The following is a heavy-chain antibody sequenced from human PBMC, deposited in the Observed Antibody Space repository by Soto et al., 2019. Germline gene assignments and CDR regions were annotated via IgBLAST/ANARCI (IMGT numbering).Heavy chain of an antibody. CDR2: ISAYNGNT. Sequence: GASVKVSCKASGYTFTSYGISWVRQAPGQGLEWMGWISAYNGNTNYAQKLQGRVTMTTDTSTSTAYMELRSLRSDDTAVYYCARGKIVYVSFGGYYYEGAFGIWGQGTMVTV. CDR3: ARGKIVYVSFGGYYYEGAFGI. J-gene: IGHJ3*02. CDR1: GYTFTSYG. V-gene: IGHV1-18*04. D-gene: IGHD3-22*01.